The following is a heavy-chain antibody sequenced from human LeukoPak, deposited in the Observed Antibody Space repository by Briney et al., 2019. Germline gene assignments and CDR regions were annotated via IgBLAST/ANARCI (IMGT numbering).Heavy chain of an antibody. CDR1: GFTFSNAW. V-gene: IGHV3-15*01. J-gene: IGHJ4*02. D-gene: IGHD5-18*01. CDR3: TTEVIERYSYGLSHFDY. Sequence: GGSLRLSCAASGFTFSNAWMSWVRQAPGKGLEWVGRIKSKTDGGTTDYAAPVKGRFTISRDDSKNTLYLQMNSLKTEDTAVYYCTTEVIERYSYGLSHFDYWRQGTLVTVSS. CDR2: IKSKTDGGTT.